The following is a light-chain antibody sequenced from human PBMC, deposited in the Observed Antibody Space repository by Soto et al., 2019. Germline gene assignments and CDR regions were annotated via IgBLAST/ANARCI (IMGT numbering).Light chain of an antibody. CDR3: QSYDRSLSGSV. J-gene: IGLJ2*01. Sequence: QSVLTQPPSVSGAPGQRVTISCTGSSSNIGAGYDVHWYQQLPGTAPKLLIYGNINRPSGVPDRFSGSKSGTSASLAITGLQAEDEPDYYCQSYDRSLSGSVFGGGTKVTVL. CDR1: SSNIGAGYD. CDR2: GNI. V-gene: IGLV1-40*01.